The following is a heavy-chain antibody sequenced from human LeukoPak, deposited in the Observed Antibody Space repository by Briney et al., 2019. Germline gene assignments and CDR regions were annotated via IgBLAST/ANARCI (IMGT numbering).Heavy chain of an antibody. CDR3: ARLIGELWFGDYYYYYMDV. V-gene: IGHV3-7*01. CDR1: GFTFSSYW. Sequence: GGSLRLSCAASGFTFSSYWMSWVRQAPGKGLEWVANIKQDGSEKYYVDSVKGRFTISRDNAKNSLYLQMNSLRAEDTAVYYCARLIGELWFGDYYYYYMDVWGKGTTVTISS. J-gene: IGHJ6*03. D-gene: IGHD3-10*01. CDR2: IKQDGSEK.